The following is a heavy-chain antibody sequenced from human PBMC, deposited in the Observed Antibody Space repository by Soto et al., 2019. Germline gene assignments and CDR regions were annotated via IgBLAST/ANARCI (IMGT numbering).Heavy chain of an antibody. D-gene: IGHD1-1*01. CDR3: ARDPDTTSKIDH. J-gene: IGHJ4*02. CDR2: ISSSGRPL. V-gene: IGHV3-11*01. CDR1: GFTFSDHY. Sequence: QVQLAESGGGLVEPGGSLTLSCTASGFTFSDHYMSWIRQAPGKGLEWVSYISSSGRPLYYADSVNGRFTVSRDNAKNSVYLQMSSLRAEDTALYYCARDPDTTSKIDHWGQGTQVTVSS.